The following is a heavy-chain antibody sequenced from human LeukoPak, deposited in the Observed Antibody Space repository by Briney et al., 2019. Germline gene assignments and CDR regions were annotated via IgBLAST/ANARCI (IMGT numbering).Heavy chain of an antibody. CDR3: ARGMLNYYGSGRTGWFDP. CDR2: ISYSGGT. CDR1: GGSISSYF. J-gene: IGHJ5*02. Sequence: SETLSLTCTVSGGSISSYFWSWIRQPPGKGLEWIGYISYSGGTNYNPTLKSRVTISVDTSKNQFSLKLSSVTAADTAVYYCARGMLNYYGSGRTGWFDPWGQGTLVTVSS. V-gene: IGHV4-59*12. D-gene: IGHD3-10*01.